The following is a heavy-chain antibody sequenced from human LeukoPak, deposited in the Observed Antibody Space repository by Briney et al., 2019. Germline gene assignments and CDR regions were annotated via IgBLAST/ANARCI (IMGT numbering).Heavy chain of an antibody. V-gene: IGHV3-30-3*01. CDR3: AREGDHTALDY. D-gene: IGHD5-18*01. Sequence: PGRSLRLSCAASGFTFSSYAMHWVRQAPGKGLEWVAVISYDGSNKYYADSVKGRFTISRDNSKNTLYLQMNSLRAEDTAVYYCAREGDHTALDYWGQGTLVTVSS. J-gene: IGHJ4*02. CDR2: ISYDGSNK. CDR1: GFTFSSYA.